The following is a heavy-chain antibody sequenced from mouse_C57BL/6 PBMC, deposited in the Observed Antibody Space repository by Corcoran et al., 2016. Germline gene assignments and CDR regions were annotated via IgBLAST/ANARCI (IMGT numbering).Heavy chain of an antibody. Sequence: EVQLQQSGPELVKPGASVKISCKASGYTFTDYYMNWVKQSHGKSLEWIGDINPNNGGTSYNQKFKGKATLTVDKSSSTAYMELRSLTSEDSAVYYCAREPYEGGMDYWGQGTSVTVSS. D-gene: IGHD2-3*01. CDR2: INPNNGGT. CDR3: AREPYEGGMDY. V-gene: IGHV1-26*01. CDR1: GYTFTDYY. J-gene: IGHJ4*01.